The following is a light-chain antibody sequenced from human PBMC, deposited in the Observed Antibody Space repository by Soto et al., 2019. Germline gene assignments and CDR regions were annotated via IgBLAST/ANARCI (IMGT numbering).Light chain of an antibody. CDR2: AAS. V-gene: IGKV1-39*01. Sequence: DIQMTQSPSFVSASVGDSVTITCRASQDIRKYLNWYQQKPGKAPKLLIYAASSLQSGVPSRFSGSGSGTDFTLTISSLQPEDFATYYCQQSYSNPITFGQGTRLEIK. J-gene: IGKJ5*01. CDR3: QQSYSNPIT. CDR1: QDIRKY.